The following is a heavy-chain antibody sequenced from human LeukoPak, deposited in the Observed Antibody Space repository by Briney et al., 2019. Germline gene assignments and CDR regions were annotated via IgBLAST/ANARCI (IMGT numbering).Heavy chain of an antibody. CDR3: ARHQRDYRNSYYYYGMDV. CDR2: IYYSGST. V-gene: IGHV4-59*08. J-gene: IGHJ6*02. Sequence: SETLSLTCTVSGDSISSYYWSWIRQPPGKGLEWIGYIYYSGSTNYNPSLRSRVTISVDTSKNQFSLKVSSVTAADTAVYYCARHQRDYRNSYYYYGMDVWGQGTTVAVSS. CDR1: GDSISSYY. D-gene: IGHD4-11*01.